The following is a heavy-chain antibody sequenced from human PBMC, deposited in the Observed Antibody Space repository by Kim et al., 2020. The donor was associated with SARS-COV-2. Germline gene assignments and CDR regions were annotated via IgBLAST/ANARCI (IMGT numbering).Heavy chain of an antibody. V-gene: IGHV5-51*01. CDR1: GYSFTSYW. CDR3: ARPGIAAAGTRSDYYGMDV. D-gene: IGHD6-13*01. J-gene: IGHJ6*02. Sequence: GESLKISCKGSGYSFTSYWIGWVRQMPGKGLEWMGIIYPGDSDTRYSPSFQGQVTISADKSISTAYLQWSSLKASDTAMYYCARPGIAAAGTRSDYYGMDVWGQGTTVTVSS. CDR2: IYPGDSDT.